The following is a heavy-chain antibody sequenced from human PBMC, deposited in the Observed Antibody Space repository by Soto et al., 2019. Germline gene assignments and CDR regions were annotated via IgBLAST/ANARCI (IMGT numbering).Heavy chain of an antibody. CDR1: GGSSSDSNG. J-gene: IGHJ4*02. CDR2: IFHSGST. CDR3: AHRPIVGAAI. D-gene: IGHD1-26*01. Sequence: ASETQSVTCGVVGGSSSDSNGWTRVRQPPGKGLDWIGEIFHSGSTNYNSSLMGRVTISVDKANNQFSLKLSSVTAADTAVYYCAHRPIVGAAIWGQGTLVSGSS. V-gene: IGHV4-4*02.